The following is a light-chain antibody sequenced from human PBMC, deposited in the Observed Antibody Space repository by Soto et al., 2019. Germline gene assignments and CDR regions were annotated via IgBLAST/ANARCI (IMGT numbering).Light chain of an antibody. V-gene: IGLV2-14*01. Sequence: QSALTQPASVSASPGQSITISCTGTSSDVGRYKFVSWYQQYPGKGPRLMMYEVSNRPSGVSNRFSGSKSGNTASLTISGLQTEDEAIYYCSSSTSNSTLMIFGGGTKLTV. J-gene: IGLJ2*01. CDR2: EVS. CDR3: SSSTSNSTLMI. CDR1: SSDVGRYKF.